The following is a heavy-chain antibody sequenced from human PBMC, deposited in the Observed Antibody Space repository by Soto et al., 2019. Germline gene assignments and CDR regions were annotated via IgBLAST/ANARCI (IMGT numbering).Heavy chain of an antibody. CDR2: VSAGGDMT. Sequence: DVQLLESGGHLVQPGGSLRLSGAASGFTFSSYAMSWVRQAPGKGLEWVSSVSAGGDMTYYSDSVKGRFTISRDNSNNALFLQMNSLRIEDTDLYYCARGDRGGSGSPASYYYSGLDVWGQGATVPVS. J-gene: IGHJ6*02. CDR1: GFTFSSYA. CDR3: ARGDRGGSGSPASYYYSGLDV. V-gene: IGHV3-23*01. D-gene: IGHD3-10*01.